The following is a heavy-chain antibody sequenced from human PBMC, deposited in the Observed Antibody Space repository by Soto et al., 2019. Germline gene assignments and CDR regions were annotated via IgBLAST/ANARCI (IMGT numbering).Heavy chain of an antibody. Sequence: SETLSLTCTVSGGSISSYYWSWIRQPPGKGLEWIGYIYYSGSTNYNPSLKSRVTISVDTSKNQFSLKLSSVTAADTAVYYCASQKRHYDILTGYYWSWFDPWGQGTLVTVSS. J-gene: IGHJ5*02. D-gene: IGHD3-9*01. CDR3: ASQKRHYDILTGYYWSWFDP. CDR2: IYYSGST. V-gene: IGHV4-59*01. CDR1: GGSISSYY.